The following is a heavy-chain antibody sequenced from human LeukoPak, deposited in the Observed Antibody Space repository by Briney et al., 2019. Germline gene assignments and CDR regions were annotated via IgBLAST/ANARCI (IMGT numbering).Heavy chain of an antibody. V-gene: IGHV3-23*01. J-gene: IGHJ4*02. CDR2: ISGSGGST. Sequence: GGSLRLSCAASGFTFSKYAMNWVRQAPGRGLEWVSAISGSGGSTYYADSVKGRCTISRDNSKNTLYLQMNSLRAEDTAVYYCAGTRLGASPEWGQGTLVTVSS. D-gene: IGHD3-16*01. CDR3: AGTRLGASPE. CDR1: GFTFSKYA.